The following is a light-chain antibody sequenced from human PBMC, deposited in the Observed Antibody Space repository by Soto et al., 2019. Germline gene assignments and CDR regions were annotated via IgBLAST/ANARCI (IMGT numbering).Light chain of an antibody. CDR1: QSVSSSY. J-gene: IGKJ4*01. V-gene: IGKV3-20*01. CDR3: QQYGSSPPLLT. Sequence: EIVLTQSPGTLSLSPGERATLSCRASQSVSSSYLAWHQQKPGQAPRLLIYGASSRATGIPDRFSGSGSGTDFTLTISRLEPEDFAVYYCQQYGSSPPLLTFGGGTKVEIK. CDR2: GAS.